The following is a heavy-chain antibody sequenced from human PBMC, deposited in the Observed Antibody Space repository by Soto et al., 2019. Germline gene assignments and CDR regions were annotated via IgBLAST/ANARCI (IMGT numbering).Heavy chain of an antibody. CDR1: GFTFSSYA. V-gene: IGHV3-64D*06. J-gene: IGHJ5*02. CDR2: VRGNGDPP. Sequence: GGSLRLSCSASGFTFSSYAMHWVRQAPGKRLEYVSGVRGNGDPPFYADSVKGRFTISRDNSKNTLYLQMSSLSADDTAVYYCVKSRGGNNFDCLAWGQGDIVTVSS. CDR3: VKSRGGNNFDCLA. D-gene: IGHD5-12*01.